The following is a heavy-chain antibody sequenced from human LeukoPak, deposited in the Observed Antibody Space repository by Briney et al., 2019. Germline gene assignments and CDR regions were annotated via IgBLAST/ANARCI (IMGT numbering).Heavy chain of an antibody. V-gene: IGHV4-59*01. CDR3: ARIPDVSGWPFDY. CDR2: IRYSGRT. J-gene: IGHJ4*02. Sequence: SETLSLTCTASDGSINSDFWTWIRQPPGKGLEWIGYIRYSGRTSYNPSLKSRVPISIDTSKNLFSLKLRSVTTADTAIYYCARIPDVSGWPFDYWGQGTLVTVSS. D-gene: IGHD6-19*01. CDR1: DGSINSDF.